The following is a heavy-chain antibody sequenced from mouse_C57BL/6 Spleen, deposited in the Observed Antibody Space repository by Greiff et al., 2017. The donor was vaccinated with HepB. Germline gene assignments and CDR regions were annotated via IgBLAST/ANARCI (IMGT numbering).Heavy chain of an antibody. D-gene: IGHD1-1*01. V-gene: IGHV1-54*01. J-gene: IGHJ4*01. CDR3: ARWGTVVPLDY. CDR2: INPGSGGT. CDR1: GYAFTNYL. Sequence: QVQLQQSGAELVRPGTSVKVSCKASGYAFTNYLIEWVKQRPGQGLEWIGVINPGSGGTNYNEKFKGKATLTADKSSSTAYMQLSSLTSEDSAVYFCARWGTVVPLDYWGQGTSVTVSS.